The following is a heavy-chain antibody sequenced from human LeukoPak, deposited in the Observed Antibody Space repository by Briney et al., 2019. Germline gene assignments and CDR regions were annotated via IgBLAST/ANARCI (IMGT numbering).Heavy chain of an antibody. CDR3: ARKATTGPTKAAFDI. D-gene: IGHD4-17*01. J-gene: IGHJ3*02. Sequence: SDTLSLTCAVSGYSISSSNYWAWIRQPPGKGLEWVGHIYYSGGIYYNPSLKSRVTMSVDTSKNQFSLKLSSVTAVDTAVYYCARKATTGPTKAAFDIWGQGTMVTVSS. CDR2: IYYSGGI. CDR1: GYSISSSNY. V-gene: IGHV4-28*05.